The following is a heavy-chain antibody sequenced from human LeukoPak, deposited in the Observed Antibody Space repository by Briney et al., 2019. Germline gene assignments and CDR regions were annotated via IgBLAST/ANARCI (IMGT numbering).Heavy chain of an antibody. CDR3: ARSLSSSWYYYYAMDV. V-gene: IGHV1-8*01. J-gene: IGHJ6*02. D-gene: IGHD6-13*01. CDR2: MNPNSGNT. CDR1: GYTFTSYD. Sequence: GASVKVSCKASGYTFTSYDINWVRQATGQGLEWMGWMNPNSGNTGYAQKFQGRVTMTRNTSISTAYMELSSLRSEDTAVYYCARSLSSSWYYYYAMDVWGQGTTVTVSS.